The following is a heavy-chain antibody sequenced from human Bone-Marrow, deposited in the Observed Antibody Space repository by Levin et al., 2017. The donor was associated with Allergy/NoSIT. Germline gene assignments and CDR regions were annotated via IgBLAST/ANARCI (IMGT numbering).Heavy chain of an antibody. V-gene: IGHV3-30*18. Sequence: GESLKISCAASGFTFSSYGMHWVRQAPGKGLEWVAVISYDGSNKYYADSVKGRFTISRDNSKNTLYLQMNSLRAEDTAVYYCAKPYYGSGSYYNYYYYYMDVWGKGTTVTVSS. D-gene: IGHD3-10*01. CDR1: GFTFSSYG. CDR2: ISYDGSNK. J-gene: IGHJ6*03. CDR3: AKPYYGSGSYYNYYYYYMDV.